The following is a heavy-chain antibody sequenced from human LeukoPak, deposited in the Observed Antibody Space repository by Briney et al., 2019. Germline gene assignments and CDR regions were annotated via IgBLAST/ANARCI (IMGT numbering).Heavy chain of an antibody. CDR1: GFTFSSYW. V-gene: IGHV3-7*05. D-gene: IGHD6-6*01. Sequence: GGSLRLSCAASGFTFSSYWMSWVRQAPGKGLEWVANIKQDGSEKYYVDSVKGRFTISRDNAKNSLYLQMNSLRAEDTAVYYCARGTLTLAARSPFDYWGQGTLLTVSS. J-gene: IGHJ4*02. CDR3: ARGTLTLAARSPFDY. CDR2: IKQDGSEK.